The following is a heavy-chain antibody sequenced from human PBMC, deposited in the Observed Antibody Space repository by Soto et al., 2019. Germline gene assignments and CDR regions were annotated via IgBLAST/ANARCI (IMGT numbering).Heavy chain of an antibody. Sequence: ASVKVSCKASGYTFTSYGISWVRQAPGQGLEWMGWISAYNGNTNYAQKLQGRVTMTTDTSTSTAYMELRSLRSDDTAVYYCARDVNDSSGYYYYYGMDVWGQGXTVTVSS. D-gene: IGHD3-22*01. V-gene: IGHV1-18*01. CDR1: GYTFTSYG. CDR3: ARDVNDSSGYYYYYGMDV. CDR2: ISAYNGNT. J-gene: IGHJ6*02.